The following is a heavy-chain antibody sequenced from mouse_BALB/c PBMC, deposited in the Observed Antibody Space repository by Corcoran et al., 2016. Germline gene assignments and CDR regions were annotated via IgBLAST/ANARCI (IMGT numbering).Heavy chain of an antibody. D-gene: IGHD1-1*01. Sequence: LVKTGASVKISCKAAGYSFTGYYMHWGKQSHGKSLELSGYISCYNGATSYNQKFKGKVTFTVDTSSSTTYMQFNSLTSEDSAVYYCARTVWSYYFDYWGQGTTLTFSS. CDR3: ARTVWSYYFDY. CDR1: GYSFTGYY. V-gene: IGHV1S34*01. J-gene: IGHJ2*01. CDR2: ISCYNGAT.